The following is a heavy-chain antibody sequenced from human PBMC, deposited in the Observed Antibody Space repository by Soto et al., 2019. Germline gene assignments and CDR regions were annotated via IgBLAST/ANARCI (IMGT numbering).Heavy chain of an antibody. CDR1: GFTFSSYG. CDR3: AKDGPLYDFWSGYPDPLNWFDP. CDR2: ISYDGSNK. D-gene: IGHD3-3*01. V-gene: IGHV3-30*18. Sequence: PGGSLRLSCAASGFTFSSYGMHWVRQAPGKGLEWVAVISYDGSNKYCADSVKGRFTISRDNSKNTLYLQMNSLRAEDTAVYYCAKDGPLYDFWSGYPDPLNWFDPWGQGTLVTVSS. J-gene: IGHJ5*02.